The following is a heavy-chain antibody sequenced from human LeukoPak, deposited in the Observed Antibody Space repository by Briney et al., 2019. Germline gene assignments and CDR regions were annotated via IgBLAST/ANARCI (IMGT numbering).Heavy chain of an antibody. CDR2: INPNTGGT. Sequence: ASVKVSCKASGYTFTAYYMHWVRQAPGQGLEWMGWINPNTGGTNYAQKFQGRVTMTRDTSISTAYMDLSRLRSDDTAVYYCARVGYFGSGNYYNDRGAFDYWGQGTLVTVSS. CDR3: ARVGYFGSGNYYNDRGAFDY. D-gene: IGHD3-10*01. J-gene: IGHJ4*02. V-gene: IGHV1-2*02. CDR1: GYTFTAYY.